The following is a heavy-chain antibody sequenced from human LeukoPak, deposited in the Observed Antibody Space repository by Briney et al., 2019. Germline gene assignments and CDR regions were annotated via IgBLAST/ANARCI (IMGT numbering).Heavy chain of an antibody. CDR1: GGSISSYY. D-gene: IGHD3-10*01. V-gene: IGHV4-59*08. J-gene: IGHJ4*02. Sequence: PSETLSLTCTVSGGSISSYYWSWIRQPPGKGLEWIGYIYYSGSTNYNPSLKSRVTISVDTSKNQFSLKLSSVTAADTAVYYCARLHRGGLWFGELTSPLFDYWGQGTLVTVSS. CDR3: ARLHRGGLWFGELTSPLFDY. CDR2: IYYSGST.